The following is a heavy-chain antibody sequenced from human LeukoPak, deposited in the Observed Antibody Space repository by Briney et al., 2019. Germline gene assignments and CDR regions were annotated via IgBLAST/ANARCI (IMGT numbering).Heavy chain of an antibody. Sequence: PGGSLRLSCAASGFTFSSYSMNWVRQAPGKGLEWVSSISSSSSSIYYADSVKGRFTISRDNAKNSLYLQMNSLRAEDTAVYYCAKAGYYDFWSGYSPVGYWGQGTLVTVSS. V-gene: IGHV3-21*01. CDR1: GFTFSSYS. CDR3: AKAGYYDFWSGYSPVGY. D-gene: IGHD3-3*01. CDR2: ISSSSSSI. J-gene: IGHJ4*02.